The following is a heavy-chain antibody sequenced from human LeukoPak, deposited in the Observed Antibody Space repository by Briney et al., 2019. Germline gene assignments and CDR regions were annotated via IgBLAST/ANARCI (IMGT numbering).Heavy chain of an antibody. CDR3: ARDALRLAVAGTNFDY. D-gene: IGHD6-19*01. Sequence: ASVKVSCKASGYTFTSYGISWVRQAPGQGLEWMGWISAYNGNTNYAQKLQGRVTMTTDTSTSTAYMELRSLRSDDTAVYYCARDALRLAVAGTNFDYWGQGTLVTVSS. J-gene: IGHJ4*02. CDR2: ISAYNGNT. CDR1: GYTFTSYG. V-gene: IGHV1-18*04.